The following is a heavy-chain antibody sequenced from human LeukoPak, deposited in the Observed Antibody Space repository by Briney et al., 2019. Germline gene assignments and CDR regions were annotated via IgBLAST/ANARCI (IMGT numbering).Heavy chain of an antibody. CDR1: GFTVSSNY. D-gene: IGHD3-22*01. J-gene: IGHJ4*02. CDR2: ISSTSSTI. V-gene: IGHV3-48*04. Sequence: GGSLRLSCAASGFTVSSNYMNWVRQAPGKGLEWVSHISSTSSTIYYADSVKGRFTISRDNAKNSLYLQMNSLRAEDTAVYYCARAGFYYDTSGYSSFDSWGQGTLVTVSS. CDR3: ARAGFYYDTSGYSSFDS.